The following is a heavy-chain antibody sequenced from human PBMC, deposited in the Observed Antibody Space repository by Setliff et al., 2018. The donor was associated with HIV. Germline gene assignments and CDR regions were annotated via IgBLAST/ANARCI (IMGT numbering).Heavy chain of an antibody. CDR3: AREGATTAGFDI. CDR2: INYDRITT. V-gene: IGHV3-74*01. CDR1: GFAFTNYW. Sequence: GGSLRLSCGASGFAFTNYWMHWIRQVPGKGLVWVSRINYDRITTNYADFVQGRFTISRDNAKNTVYLQMNSLRVDDTAIYYCAREGATTAGFDIWGRGTMVTVSS. D-gene: IGHD6-19*01. J-gene: IGHJ3*02.